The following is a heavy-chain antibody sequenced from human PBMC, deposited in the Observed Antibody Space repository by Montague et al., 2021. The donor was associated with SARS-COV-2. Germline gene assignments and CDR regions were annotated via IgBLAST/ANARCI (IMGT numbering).Heavy chain of an antibody. D-gene: IGHD3-16*01. Sequence: YLRLSCAASGFTFGACAMNWVRQAPGKGLEWVSGISHSGDSAHFADSVKGRFSISRDDSKNTLYLQMNSLRADDTAVYYCAKDIWGYAGMDGWGQGTTVTVSS. V-gene: IGHV3-23*01. CDR3: AKDIWGYAGMDG. CDR1: GFTFGACA. CDR2: ISHSGDSA. J-gene: IGHJ6*02.